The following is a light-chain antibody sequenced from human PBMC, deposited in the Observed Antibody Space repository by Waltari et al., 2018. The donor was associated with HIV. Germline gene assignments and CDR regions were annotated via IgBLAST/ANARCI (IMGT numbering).Light chain of an antibody. CDR3: QSYDISLTGLWV. V-gene: IGLV1-40*01. Sequence: SVLTQPPSVSGAPGQSVSISCSGNASNIGAGFDVHWSRQSPGTAPKPVIFGDTVRPSGITDRFSGSRSLNSVSLDISGLRAEDAGDYYCQSYDISLTGLWVFGGGTKLTVL. CDR2: GDT. CDR1: ASNIGAGFD. J-gene: IGLJ3*02.